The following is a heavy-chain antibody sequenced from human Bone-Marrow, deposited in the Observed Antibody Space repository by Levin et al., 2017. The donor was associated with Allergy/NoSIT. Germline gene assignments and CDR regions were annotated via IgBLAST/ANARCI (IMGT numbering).Heavy chain of an antibody. CDR1: EFTLGNYA. CDR3: ARSRSLFYFYAMDV. CDR2: ISYDGATK. Sequence: LSLTCAASEFTLGNYAIYWVRPAPGKGLEWVALISYDGATKHYADSVKGRFTISRDNSKNTVFLQADSLRPEDTAIYYCARSRSLFYFYAMDVWGQGTSVTVSS. V-gene: IGHV3-30-3*01. D-gene: IGHD6-13*01. J-gene: IGHJ6*02.